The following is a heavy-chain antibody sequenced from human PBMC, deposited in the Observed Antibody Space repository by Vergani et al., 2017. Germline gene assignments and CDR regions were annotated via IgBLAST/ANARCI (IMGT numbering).Heavy chain of an antibody. CDR2: IRYDGSNK. D-gene: IGHD3-22*01. V-gene: IGHV3-30*02. Sequence: QVQLVESGGGVVQPGGSLRLSCAASGFTFSSYGMHWVRQAPGKGLEWVAFIRYDGSNKYYADSVKGRFTISRDNSKNTLYLQMNSLRAEDTAVYYCARDRYYYDSSYYYYYMDVWGKGTTVTVSS. CDR1: GFTFSSYG. CDR3: ARDRYYYDSSYYYYYMDV. J-gene: IGHJ6*03.